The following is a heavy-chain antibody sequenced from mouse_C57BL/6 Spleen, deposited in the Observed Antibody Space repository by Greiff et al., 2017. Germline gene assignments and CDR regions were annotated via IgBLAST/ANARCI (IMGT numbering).Heavy chain of an antibody. Sequence: QVQLQQSGAELVKPGASVKLSCKASGYTFTSYWMHWVKQRPGQGLEWIGMIHPNSGSTNYNEKFKSKATLTVDKSSSTAYMQLSSLTSEDSAVYYCARGYDYAWFAYWGQGTLVTVSA. D-gene: IGHD2-4*01. V-gene: IGHV1-64*01. CDR3: ARGYDYAWFAY. CDR1: GYTFTSYW. CDR2: IHPNSGST. J-gene: IGHJ3*01.